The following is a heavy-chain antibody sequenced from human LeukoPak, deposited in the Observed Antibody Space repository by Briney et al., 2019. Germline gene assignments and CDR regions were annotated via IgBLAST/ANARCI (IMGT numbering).Heavy chain of an antibody. CDR2: INHSGST. J-gene: IGHJ2*01. CDR1: GGSFSGYY. V-gene: IGHV4-34*01. Sequence: SETLSLTCAVYGGSFSGYYWSWIRQPPGKGLEWIGEINHSGSTNYNPSLKSRVTISVDTSKNQFSLKLKFVTAADTAVHYCARHNPHMQYFDLWGRGTLVTVSS. D-gene: IGHD1-1*01. CDR3: ARHNPHMQYFDL.